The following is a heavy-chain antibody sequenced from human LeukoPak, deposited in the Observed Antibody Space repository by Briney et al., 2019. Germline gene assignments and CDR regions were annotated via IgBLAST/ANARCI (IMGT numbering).Heavy chain of an antibody. J-gene: IGHJ4*02. CDR1: RGSFSGYY. CDR3: AREPSYGSGSYYWDY. V-gene: IGHV4-34*01. CDR2: INHSGST. D-gene: IGHD3-10*01. Sequence: PSETLSLTCAVYRGSFSGYYWSWIRQPPGKGLEWIGEINHSGSTNYNPSLKSRVTISVDTSKNQFSLKLSSVTAADTAVYYCAREPSYGSGSYYWDYWGQGTLVTVSS.